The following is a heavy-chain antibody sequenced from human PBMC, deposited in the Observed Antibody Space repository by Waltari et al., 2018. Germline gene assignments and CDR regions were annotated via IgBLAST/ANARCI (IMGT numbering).Heavy chain of an antibody. CDR2: IWDEGSNK. V-gene: IGHV3-33*01. CDR3: AREEGYCSSTSCPQGTLDV. Sequence: QVKLVESGGGVVQPGRSLSLPCAASGFTFSSYGMHWVRQAPGRGLEWVAVIWDEGSNKYYADSGKGRFTISRDNSKNTLYLQMNSLRAEDTAVYYCAREEGYCSSTSCPQGTLDVWGQGTTVTVSS. J-gene: IGHJ6*02. D-gene: IGHD2-2*01. CDR1: GFTFSSYG.